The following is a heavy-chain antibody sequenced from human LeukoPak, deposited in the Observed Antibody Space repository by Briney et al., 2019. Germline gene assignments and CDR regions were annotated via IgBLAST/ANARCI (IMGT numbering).Heavy chain of an antibody. D-gene: IGHD1-26*01. J-gene: IGHJ4*02. V-gene: IGHV4-39*01. CDR1: GGSISSSSYY. CDR3: ASLGSGSFDFDY. CDR2: IYYSGST. Sequence: PSETLSLTCTVSGGSISSSSYYWGWIRQPPGKGLEWIGSIYYSGSTYYNPSLKSRVTISVDTSKNQFSLKLSSVTAADTAVYYCASLGSGSFDFDYWGQGTLVTVSS.